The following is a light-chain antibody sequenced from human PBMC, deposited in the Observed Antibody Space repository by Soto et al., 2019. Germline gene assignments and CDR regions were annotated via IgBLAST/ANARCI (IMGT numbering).Light chain of an antibody. Sequence: EFVLTQSPGTLSLSPGERATLSCRASQTVRNNYLARYQQKPGQAPRLVIYAASTRATGIPDRFSGSVSGTEFTLTISSLQSEDFAVYYCQQYNEWPPFTFGQGTRLEIK. V-gene: IGKV3-15*01. CDR3: QQYNEWPPFT. CDR1: QTVRNN. CDR2: AAS. J-gene: IGKJ5*01.